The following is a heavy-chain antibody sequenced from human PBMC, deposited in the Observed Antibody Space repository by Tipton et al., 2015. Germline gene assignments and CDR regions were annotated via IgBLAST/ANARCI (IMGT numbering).Heavy chain of an antibody. Sequence: TLSLTCTVSGGSVISGTDYWSWIRQHPGKGLEWIGYIYYSGSTYYNPSLKSRVTISVDTSKNQFSLKLSSVTAADTAVYYCARGYSRGGIDPWGQGTLVTVSS. CDR3: ARGYSRGGIDP. D-gene: IGHD1-26*01. V-gene: IGHV4-31*03. CDR2: IYYSGST. J-gene: IGHJ5*02. CDR1: GGSVISGTDY.